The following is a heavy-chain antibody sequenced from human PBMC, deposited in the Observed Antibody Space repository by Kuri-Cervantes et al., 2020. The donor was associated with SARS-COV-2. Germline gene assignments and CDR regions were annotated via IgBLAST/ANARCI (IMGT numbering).Heavy chain of an antibody. CDR1: GFIFSDYY. D-gene: IGHD3-10*01. CDR3: ARETAGEGSFDY. J-gene: IGHJ4*02. CDR2: IGPSGTTK. V-gene: IGHV3-11*04. Sequence: GGSLRLSCTASGFIFSDYYMTWIRQAQGKGLEWVSNIGPSGTTKYYADSVKGRFTISRDNAKNSLYLQMNSLRAEDTVVYYCARETAGEGSFDYWGQGTLVTVSS.